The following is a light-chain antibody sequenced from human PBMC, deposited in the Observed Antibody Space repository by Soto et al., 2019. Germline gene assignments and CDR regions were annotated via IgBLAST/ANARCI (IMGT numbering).Light chain of an antibody. CDR2: SAS. CDR3: LQESNYPLT. V-gene: IGKV1-6*01. Sequence: IQMTQSPSSLSASVGPSVTITCRASQGVRDDVGWYQQKPGKAPKLLIYSASTLQSGVPSRFSGSGSGTDFTLTISGLQHEDFATYYCLQESNYPLTFGGGTKVDI. CDR1: QGVRDD. J-gene: IGKJ4*01.